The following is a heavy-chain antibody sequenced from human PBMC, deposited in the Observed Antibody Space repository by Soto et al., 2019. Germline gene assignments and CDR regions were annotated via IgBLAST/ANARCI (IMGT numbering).Heavy chain of an antibody. V-gene: IGHV3-30*03. CDR3: VRGYDILTGSPHFDY. CDR1: GFTFSSYG. J-gene: IGHJ4*02. CDR2: ISYDGSNK. D-gene: IGHD3-9*01. Sequence: PGGSLRLSCAASGFTFSSYGMHWVRQAPGMGLEWVAVISYDGSNKYYADSVKGRFTISRDNSKNTLYLQMNSLRAEDTAVYYCVRGYDILTGSPHFDYWGQGTLVTVSS.